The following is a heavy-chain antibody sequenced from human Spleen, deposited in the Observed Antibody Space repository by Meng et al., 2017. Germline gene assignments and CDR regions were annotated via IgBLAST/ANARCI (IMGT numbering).Heavy chain of an antibody. V-gene: IGHV4-34*01. J-gene: IGHJ4*02. Sequence: SETLSLTCVVSGGSFSDYYWSWIRQPPGKGLEWIGEINHSGSTNYNPSLESRATISVDTSQNNLSLKLSSVTAADTAVYYCARTVAGKRLGPRYDFDYWGQGTLVTVSS. CDR2: INHSGST. CDR3: ARTVAGKRLGPRYDFDY. D-gene: IGHD6-19*01. CDR1: GGSFSDYY.